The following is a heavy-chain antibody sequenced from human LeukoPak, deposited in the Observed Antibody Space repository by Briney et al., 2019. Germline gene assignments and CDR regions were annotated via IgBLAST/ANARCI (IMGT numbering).Heavy chain of an antibody. Sequence: GGSLRLSCAASGFTFSSYAMHWVRQAPGKGLEWVAVISYDGSDKYYADSVKGRFTISRDNSKNTLYLQMNSLRAEDTAVYYCARDGPLVWFGEFFYYYGMDVWGQGTTVTVSS. V-gene: IGHV3-30*04. CDR2: ISYDGSDK. D-gene: IGHD3-10*01. CDR1: GFTFSSYA. CDR3: ARDGPLVWFGEFFYYYGMDV. J-gene: IGHJ6*02.